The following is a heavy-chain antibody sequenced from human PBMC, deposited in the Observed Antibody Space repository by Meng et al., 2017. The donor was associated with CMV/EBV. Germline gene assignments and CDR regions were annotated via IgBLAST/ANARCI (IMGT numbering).Heavy chain of an antibody. V-gene: IGHV4-4*07. Sequence: GPDRVTPSETSSLASTSPVCSISSYHWSWIRQPAGKGLEWIGRIYTSGSTNYNPSLKSRVTMSVDTSKNQFSLKLSSVTAADTAVYYCAREMPIAAAGCFDYWGQGTLVTVSS. J-gene: IGHJ4*02. CDR2: IYTSGST. D-gene: IGHD6-13*01. CDR1: VCSISSYH. CDR3: AREMPIAAAGCFDY.